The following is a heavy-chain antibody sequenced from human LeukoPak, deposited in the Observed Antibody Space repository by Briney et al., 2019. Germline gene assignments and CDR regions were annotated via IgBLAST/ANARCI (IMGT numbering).Heavy chain of an antibody. CDR3: ARDGVGTAMDDAFDI. V-gene: IGHV1-69*01. J-gene: IGHJ3*02. CDR2: IIPIFGTA. CDR1: GGTFSSYA. D-gene: IGHD5-18*01. Sequence: PGGSLRLSCAASGGTFSSYAISRVRQAPGQGLEWMGGIIPIFGTANYAQKFQGRVTITADESTSTAYMELSSLRSEDTAVYYCARDGVGTAMDDAFDIWGQGTMVTVSS.